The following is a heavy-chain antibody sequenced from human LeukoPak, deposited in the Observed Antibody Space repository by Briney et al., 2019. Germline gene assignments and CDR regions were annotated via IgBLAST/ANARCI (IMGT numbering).Heavy chain of an antibody. CDR1: GGSMFSYY. CDR3: ARRAYYDSSGYHPTSGYFDL. D-gene: IGHD3-22*01. Sequence: SETLSLTCTVSGGSMFSYYWNWIRQPPGKGLEWIGYIYSSGITNYSPSLRSRGTISVATSRNQFSLRLTSVTAADTAIYYCARRAYYDSSGYHPTSGYFDLWGRGTLVTVSS. J-gene: IGHJ2*01. V-gene: IGHV4-4*08. CDR2: IYSSGIT.